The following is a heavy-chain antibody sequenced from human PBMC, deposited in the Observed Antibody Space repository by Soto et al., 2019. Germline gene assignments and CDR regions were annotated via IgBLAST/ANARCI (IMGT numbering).Heavy chain of an antibody. J-gene: IGHJ4*02. CDR3: ATMGTPATGLYFFDY. CDR1: GGSISSGNYY. CDR2: ISYSGST. Sequence: QVQLQESGPGLVKPSQTLSLTCTVSGGSISSGNYYWSWIRQPPGKGLEWIGFISYSGSTYYSTSLKSLVTISVDTSKSQFSLKLSFVTAADTAVYYWATMGTPATGLYFFDYWGQGSLVTVSS. D-gene: IGHD2-15*01. V-gene: IGHV4-30-4*01.